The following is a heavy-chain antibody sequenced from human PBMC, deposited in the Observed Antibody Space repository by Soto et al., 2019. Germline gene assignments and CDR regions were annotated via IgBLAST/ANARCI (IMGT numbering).Heavy chain of an antibody. J-gene: IGHJ6*03. V-gene: IGHV4-34*01. CDR1: GGSFSGYY. CDR2: INHSGST. Sequence: SETLSLTCAVYGGSFSGYYWSWIRQPPGKGLEWIGEINHSGSTNYNPSLKSRVTISVDTSKNQFSLKLSSVTAADTAVYYCARGKSPHYYGSGSPPYMDVWGKGTTVTVSS. D-gene: IGHD3-10*01. CDR3: ARGKSPHYYGSGSPPYMDV.